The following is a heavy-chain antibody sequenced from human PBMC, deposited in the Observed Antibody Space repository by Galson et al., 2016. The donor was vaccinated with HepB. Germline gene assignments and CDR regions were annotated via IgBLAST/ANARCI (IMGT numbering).Heavy chain of an antibody. Sequence: SLRLSCAASGFIFRDYWMTWVRQAPGKGLEWVANINENGTEQNYVESVKGRFTISRENAKKSLYLQMNSLRPEDTAKYYCVTGSPDYWGQGTQVSVFS. CDR2: INENGTEQ. CDR3: VTGSPDY. D-gene: IGHD3-10*01. CDR1: GFIFRDYW. V-gene: IGHV3-7*03. J-gene: IGHJ4*02.